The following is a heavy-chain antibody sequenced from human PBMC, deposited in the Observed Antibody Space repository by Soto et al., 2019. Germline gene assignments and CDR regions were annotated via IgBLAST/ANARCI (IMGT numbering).Heavy chain of an antibody. CDR2: ISVYNGNI. Sequence: QVQLLKSGAEVKKPGASVKVSCKASGYMFNTYGITWVRQAPGQGREWMGWISVYNGNIDYAQKVEGIVTMTTDTSTSTAYMELKSLTSDDTAVYYCARTYGSGDYFLPFEYWGQGTPVSVSS. CDR3: ARTYGSGDYFLPFEY. D-gene: IGHD3-10*01. CDR1: GYMFNTYG. V-gene: IGHV1-18*01. J-gene: IGHJ4*02.